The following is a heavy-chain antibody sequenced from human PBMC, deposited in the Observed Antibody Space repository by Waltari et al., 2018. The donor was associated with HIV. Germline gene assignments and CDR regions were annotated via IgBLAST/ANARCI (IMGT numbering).Heavy chain of an antibody. CDR1: GFTFSSYG. CDR2: ISSSSGHM. J-gene: IGHJ6*02. CDR3: ASRSSGRVAYGLYG. D-gene: IGHD6-19*01. V-gene: IGHV3-21*01. Sequence: EVQLVESGGGLVKPGGSLRLSCAGSGFTFSSYGMNWAGQAPGTGLDLFAYISSSSGHMKYADSVNGRFTISRDNAKNSLYLQINSLRAEDTAVYYCASRSSGRVAYGLYGWGQGTTVIVSS.